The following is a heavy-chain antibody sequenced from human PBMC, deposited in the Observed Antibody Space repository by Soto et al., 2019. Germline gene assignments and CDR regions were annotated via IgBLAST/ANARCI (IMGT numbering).Heavy chain of an antibody. J-gene: IGHJ4*02. CDR1: GYTFTSYA. D-gene: IGHD2-21*02. V-gene: IGHV1-3*05. Sequence: QVQLVQSGAEEKKPGASVKVSCKASGYTFTSYAMHWVRQAPGQRLEWMGWINAGNGNTKCSQKFQGRVTITRDTSASTAYMELSRLRSEDTAVYYCARSIVVVTALDYWGQGTLVTVSS. CDR2: INAGNGNT. CDR3: ARSIVVVTALDY.